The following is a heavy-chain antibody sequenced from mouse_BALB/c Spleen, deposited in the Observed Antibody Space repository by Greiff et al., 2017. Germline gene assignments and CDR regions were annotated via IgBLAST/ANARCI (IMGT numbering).Heavy chain of an antibody. J-gene: IGHJ3*01. CDR2: ISPGNGDI. CDR3: HYDYEAAWFAY. D-gene: IGHD2-4*01. CDR1: GYTFTDHA. V-gene: IGHV1S53*02. Sequence: QVQLQQSDAELVKPGASVKISCKASGYTFTDHAIHWVKQKPEQGLEWIGYISPGNGDIKYNEKFKGKATLTADKSSSTAYMQLNSLTSEDSAVYFCHYDYEAAWFAYWGQGTLVTVSA.